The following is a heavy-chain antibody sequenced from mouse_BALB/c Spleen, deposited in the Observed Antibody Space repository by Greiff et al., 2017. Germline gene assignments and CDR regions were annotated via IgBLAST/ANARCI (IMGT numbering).Heavy chain of an antibody. V-gene: IGHV14-1*02. J-gene: IGHJ4*01. CDR3: ARGSSGYVDYAMDY. CDR2: IDPENGNT. CDR1: GFNIKDYY. D-gene: IGHD3-1*01. Sequence: VQLQQSGAELVRPGALVKLSCKASGFNIKDYYMHWVKQRPEQGLEWIGWIDPENGNTIYDPKFQGKASITADTSSNTAYLQLSSLTSEDTAVYYCARGSSGYVDYAMDYWGQGTSVTVSS.